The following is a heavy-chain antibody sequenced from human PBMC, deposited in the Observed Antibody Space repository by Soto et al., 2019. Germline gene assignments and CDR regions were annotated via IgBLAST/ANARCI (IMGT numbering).Heavy chain of an antibody. V-gene: IGHV3-30*03. CDR2: ISYDGNYI. Sequence: GGSLRLSCAVSGFTFSSYGMHWVRQAPGKGLEWVAVISYDGNYIYYADSVKGRFTISRDNSKNTLYLQMNSLRGEDTAVYYCSSGSTAGDASASVDYYYYGMDVWGQGTTVTVPS. D-gene: IGHD3-10*01. J-gene: IGHJ6*02. CDR1: GFTFSSYG. CDR3: SSGSTAGDASASVDYYYYGMDV.